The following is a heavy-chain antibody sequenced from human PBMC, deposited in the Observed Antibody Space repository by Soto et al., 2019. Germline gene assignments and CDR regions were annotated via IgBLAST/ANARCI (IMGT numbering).Heavy chain of an antibody. CDR2: ISARNGDT. CDR3: ARGGTLRNYYYYGMDV. Sequence: GASVKVSCKASGYTFTTNGIIWVRQAPGQHLEWLGWISARNGDTKYAQGFQGRVTLTTDTSTSTAYMELRSLRSDDTAVYYCARGGTLRNYYYYGMDVWGQGTTVTVSS. D-gene: IGHD1-1*01. J-gene: IGHJ6*02. CDR1: GYTFTTNG. V-gene: IGHV1-18*04.